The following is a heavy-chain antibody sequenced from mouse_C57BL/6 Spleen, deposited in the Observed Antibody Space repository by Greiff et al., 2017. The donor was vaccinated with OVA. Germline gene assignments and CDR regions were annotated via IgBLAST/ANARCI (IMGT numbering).Heavy chain of an antibody. CDR3: ARVGTVVAPDY. CDR1: GYTFTSYW. Sequence: QVQLQQSGAELVMPGASVKLSCKASGYTFTSYWMHWVKQRPGQGLEWIGEIDPSDSYTNYNQKFKGKSTLTVDKSSSTAYMQLSSLTSEDSAVYYCARVGTVVAPDYWGEDTTLTVSS. J-gene: IGHJ2*01. CDR2: IDPSDSYT. V-gene: IGHV1-69*01. D-gene: IGHD1-1*01.